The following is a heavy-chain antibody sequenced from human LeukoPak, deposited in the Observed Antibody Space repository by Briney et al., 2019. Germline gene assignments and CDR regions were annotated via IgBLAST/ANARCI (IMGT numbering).Heavy chain of an antibody. V-gene: IGHV1-8*01. CDR2: MNPNSGNT. CDR3: ARVFGRGARKPIDY. D-gene: IGHD1-26*01. Sequence: ASVKVSCKASGYTFTSYDINWVRQATGQGLEWMGWMNPNSGNTGYARNFQGRVTITRNTSISTAYMELSSLRSEDTAVYYCARVFGRGARKPIDYWGQGTLVTVSS. CDR1: GYTFTSYD. J-gene: IGHJ4*02.